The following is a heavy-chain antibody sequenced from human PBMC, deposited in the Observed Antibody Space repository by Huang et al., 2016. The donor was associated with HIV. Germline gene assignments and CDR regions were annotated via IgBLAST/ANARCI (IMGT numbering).Heavy chain of an antibody. CDR1: GFSVGDNY. J-gene: IGHJ4*02. CDR2: FFSGGAT. V-gene: IGHV3-53*01. Sequence: EVQLVESGGGLIQPGGSLRLSCAASGFSVGDNYMTWVRQVPGKGLGGVAEFFSGGATDYADSVKGRFTISRDKSKNTLFLQMNSLRAEDTAVYYCARGEWFGELTLDYWGQGTLVTVSS. CDR3: ARGEWFGELTLDY. D-gene: IGHD3-10*01.